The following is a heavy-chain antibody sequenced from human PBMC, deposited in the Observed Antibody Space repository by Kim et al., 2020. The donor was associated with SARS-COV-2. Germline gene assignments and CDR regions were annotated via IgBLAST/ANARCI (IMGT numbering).Heavy chain of an antibody. D-gene: IGHD1-26*01. CDR3: AKDMGGAKDAFDI. CDR1: GFTFDDYA. V-gene: IGHV3-9*01. CDR2: ISWNSGSI. Sequence: GGSLRLSCAASGFTFDDYAMHWVRQAPGKGLEWVSGISWNSGSIGYADSVKGRFTISRDNAKNSLYLQMNSLRAEDTALYYCAKDMGGAKDAFDIWGQGTMVTVSS. J-gene: IGHJ3*02.